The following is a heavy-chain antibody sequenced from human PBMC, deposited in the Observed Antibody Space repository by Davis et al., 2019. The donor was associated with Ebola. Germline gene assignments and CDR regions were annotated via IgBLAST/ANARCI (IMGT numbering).Heavy chain of an antibody. CDR3: ARTRDTAMVKEWGWFDP. D-gene: IGHD5-18*01. V-gene: IGHV4-34*01. CDR1: GGSFSGYY. J-gene: IGHJ5*02. CDR2: INHSGST. Sequence: MPSETLSLTCAVYGGSFSGYYWSWIRQPPGKGLEWIGEINHSGSTNYNPSLKSRVTISVDTFKNQFSLKLSSVTAADTAVYYCARTRDTAMVKEWGWFDPWGQGTLVTVSS.